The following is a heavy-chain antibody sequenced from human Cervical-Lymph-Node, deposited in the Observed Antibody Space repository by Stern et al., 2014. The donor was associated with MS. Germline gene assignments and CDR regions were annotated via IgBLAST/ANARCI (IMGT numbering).Heavy chain of an antibody. CDR3: ARDSDSSGYAVPAFDS. Sequence: QMQLVESGGGLVQPGTSLRLSCVASGFTFSDFAMHWVRQAPGTGLERVAITSYDGGNKYYTDSVKGRFTISRDNPKDTLYLQMNSLRPEDTAVYYCARDSDSSGYAVPAFDSWGQGTLVTVSS. CDR1: GFTFSDFA. V-gene: IGHV3-30*04. CDR2: TSYDGGNK. D-gene: IGHD3-22*01. J-gene: IGHJ4*02.